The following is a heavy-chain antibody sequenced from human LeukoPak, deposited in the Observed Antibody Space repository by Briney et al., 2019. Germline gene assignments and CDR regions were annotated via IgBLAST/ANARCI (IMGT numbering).Heavy chain of an antibody. J-gene: IGHJ3*02. CDR1: GFTFSSYW. Sequence: GGSLRLSCAASGFTFSSYWMSWVRQAPGKGLEWVANIKQDGSEKYYVDSVKGRFTISRDNAKNSLYLQMNSLRAEDTAVYYCARQSYYCDSRGAFDIWGQGTMVTVSS. CDR2: IKQDGSEK. CDR3: ARQSYYCDSRGAFDI. V-gene: IGHV3-7*01. D-gene: IGHD3-22*01.